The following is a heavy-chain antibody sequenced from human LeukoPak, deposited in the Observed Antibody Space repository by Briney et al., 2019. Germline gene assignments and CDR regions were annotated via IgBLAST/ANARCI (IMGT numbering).Heavy chain of an antibody. CDR2: IYHSGST. D-gene: IGHD1-20*01. Sequence: SETLSLTCAVSGASISSSHWWSWVRQAPGKGLEWIGEIYHSGSTNYNPSLKSRVTISVDKSKNQFSLRLNSVTTADTAVYFCTRRVAITGTPKAYFDYWGQGILVTVSS. V-gene: IGHV4-4*02. CDR1: GASISSSHW. CDR3: TRRVAITGTPKAYFDY. J-gene: IGHJ4*02.